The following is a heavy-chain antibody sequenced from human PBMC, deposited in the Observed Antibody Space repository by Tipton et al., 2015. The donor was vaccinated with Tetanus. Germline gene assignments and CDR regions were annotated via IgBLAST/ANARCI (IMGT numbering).Heavy chain of an antibody. Sequence: SLRLYCVASGFTFSTSWMHWVRQVPGKGLEWIAYISSGSSIIFYAGAVRGRFFISRDNTKNSLSLQMNSLKDDDTAVYYCARSAHFASWYDWGPGTRVTGSS. J-gene: IGHJ4*02. D-gene: IGHD6-13*01. CDR1: GFTFSTSW. CDR3: ARSAHFASWYD. V-gene: IGHV3-48*02. CDR2: ISSGSSII.